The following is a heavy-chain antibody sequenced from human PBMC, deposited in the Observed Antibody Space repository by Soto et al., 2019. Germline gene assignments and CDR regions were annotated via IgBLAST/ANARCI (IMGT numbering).Heavy chain of an antibody. CDR2: ISVTPGIT. CDR3: SKWSGYGDM. D-gene: IGHD4-17*01. CDR1: GFTMSTYS. Sequence: EMQLLESGGGLVQPGGSLRLSCAASGFTMSTYSVTWVRQAPGKGLEWVSGISVTPGITFYADSVEGRFTISRDSSNNAVYLQMNSLRAEATAMYFCSKWSGYGDMWGQGTLVTVSS. V-gene: IGHV3-23*01. J-gene: IGHJ4*02.